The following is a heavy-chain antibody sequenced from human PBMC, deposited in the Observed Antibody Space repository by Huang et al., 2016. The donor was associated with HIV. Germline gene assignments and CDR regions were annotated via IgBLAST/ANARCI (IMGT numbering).Heavy chain of an antibody. CDR1: GYTFTTYH. Sequence: QVQLVQSGAEVKKPGASVTISCKASGYTFTTYHMHWGRQAPGQGLEWMGMIKPSGASTRYAQTVQGRVTMTSDTSTSTVYMELSSLTPEDTAVYYCARALLLFGLGSPLDFWGQGSLVTVSS. J-gene: IGHJ4*02. CDR3: ARALLLFGLGSPLDF. CDR2: IKPSGAST. D-gene: IGHD3-10*01. V-gene: IGHV1-46*01.